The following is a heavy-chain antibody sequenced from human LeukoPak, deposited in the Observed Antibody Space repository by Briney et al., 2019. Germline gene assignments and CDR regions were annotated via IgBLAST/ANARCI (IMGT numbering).Heavy chain of an antibody. V-gene: IGHV1-2*02. CDR3: ARETYYYGSGSYYETSYNWFDP. D-gene: IGHD3-10*01. Sequence: ASVKVSCKASGYTFTGYYMHWVRQAPGQGLELMGWINPNSGGTNYAQKFQGRVTMTRDTSISTAYMELSRLRSDDTAVYYCARETYYYGSGSYYETSYNWFDPWGQGTLVTVSS. J-gene: IGHJ5*02. CDR2: INPNSGGT. CDR1: GYTFTGYY.